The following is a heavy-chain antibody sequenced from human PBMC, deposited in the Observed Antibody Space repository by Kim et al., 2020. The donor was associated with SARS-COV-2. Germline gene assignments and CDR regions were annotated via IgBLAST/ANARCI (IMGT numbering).Heavy chain of an antibody. J-gene: IGHJ5*02. CDR3: AKGKDSSGWYGGKSWFDP. Sequence: GGSLRLSCAASGFTFTNYAMSWVRQAPGKGLEWVSSISGSGGSKYYTDSVKGRFTISRDNSKNTLYLQMNSLRAEDMALYYCAKGKDSSGWYGGKSWFDPWGQGTLVTVSS. CDR2: ISGSGGSK. V-gene: IGHV3-23*01. D-gene: IGHD6-19*01. CDR1: GFTFTNYA.